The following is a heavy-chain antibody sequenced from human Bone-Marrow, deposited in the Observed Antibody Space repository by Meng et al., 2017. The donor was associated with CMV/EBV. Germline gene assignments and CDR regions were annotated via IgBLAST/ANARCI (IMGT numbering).Heavy chain of an antibody. Sequence: ASVKVSCKASGYTFTSYGISWVRQAPGQGLEWMGWISAYNGNTNYAQKLQGRVTMTTDTSTSTAYMELRSLRSDDTAVYYCAAHHVTGDSSGYQDYWGQGTLVTVSS. CDR1: GYTFTSYG. D-gene: IGHD3-22*01. V-gene: IGHV1-18*01. J-gene: IGHJ4*02. CDR2: ISAYNGNT. CDR3: AAHHVTGDSSGYQDY.